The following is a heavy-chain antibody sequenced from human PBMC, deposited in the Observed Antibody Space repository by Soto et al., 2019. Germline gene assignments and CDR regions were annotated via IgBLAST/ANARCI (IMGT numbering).Heavy chain of an antibody. CDR3: ARDVAATGAARWLDP. CDR2: IWYDGSHK. CDR1: GFPFGSHG. Sequence: QVQVVESGGGVVQSGRSLRLSCEASGFPFGSHGMHWVRQAPGKGLEWVAFIWYDGSHKDYAASVRGRFTISKDDSKNTLNLERDNLRGEDTAIYYCARDVAATGAARWLDPWGQGTLVSVSS. D-gene: IGHD6-13*01. V-gene: IGHV3-33*01. J-gene: IGHJ5*02.